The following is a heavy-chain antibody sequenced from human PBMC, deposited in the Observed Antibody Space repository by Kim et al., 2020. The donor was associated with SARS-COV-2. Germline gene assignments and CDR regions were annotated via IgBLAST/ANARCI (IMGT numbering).Heavy chain of an antibody. J-gene: IGHJ5*02. D-gene: IGHD2-15*01. CDR1: GGSISSGGYY. CDR3: ARVPEGRLDNWFDP. Sequence: SETLSLTCTVSGGSISSGGYYWSWIRQHPGKGLEWIGYIYYSGSTYYNPSLKSRVTISVDTSKNQFSLKLSSVTAADTAVYYCARVPEGRLDNWFDPWGQGTLVTVSS. V-gene: IGHV4-31*03. CDR2: IYYSGST.